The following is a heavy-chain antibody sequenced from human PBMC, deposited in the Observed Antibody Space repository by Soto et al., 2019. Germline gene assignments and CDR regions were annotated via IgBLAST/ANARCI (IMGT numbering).Heavy chain of an antibody. J-gene: IGHJ4*02. CDR2: IKSKIDGGTT. V-gene: IGHV3-15*07. CDR3: QENMVMSD. CDR1: GFTLNNAW. D-gene: IGHD2-21*01. Sequence: EVQVVESGGGLVKPGGSLRLSCAASGFTLNNAWMNWVRQAPGKGLEWVGRIKSKIDGGTTDYAAPVKGRFTISRDDSKNTLYLQMNSLKTEDTAVYYCQENMVMSDWGKGTLVTVSS.